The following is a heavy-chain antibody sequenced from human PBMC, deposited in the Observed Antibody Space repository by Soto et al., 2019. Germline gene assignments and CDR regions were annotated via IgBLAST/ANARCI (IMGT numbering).Heavy chain of an antibody. Sequence: ASVKVSCKASGYTFTSYAMHWVRQAPGQRLEWMGWINAGNGNTNYSQQFQGRVTITRDTSASTAYMELSSLRSEDTAVYYCASRRYSSSSESLEGSFDYWGQGTLVTVSS. CDR3: ASRRYSSSSESLEGSFDY. CDR1: GYTFTSYA. CDR2: INAGNGNT. V-gene: IGHV1-3*01. J-gene: IGHJ4*02. D-gene: IGHD6-6*01.